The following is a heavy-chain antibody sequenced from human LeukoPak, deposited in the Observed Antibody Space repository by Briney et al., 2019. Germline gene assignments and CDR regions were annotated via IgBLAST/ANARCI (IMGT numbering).Heavy chain of an antibody. J-gene: IGHJ5*02. D-gene: IGHD6-6*01. CDR3: ARHEYSSSWEDWFDP. V-gene: IGHV4-59*08. Sequence: SETLSLTCTVSGGSISSYYWNWIRQPPGKGLEWIGYIYYSGSTNYNPSLKSRVTISVDTSKNQFSLKLSSVTAADTAVYYCARHEYSSSWEDWFDPWGQGTLVTVSS. CDR2: IYYSGST. CDR1: GGSISSYY.